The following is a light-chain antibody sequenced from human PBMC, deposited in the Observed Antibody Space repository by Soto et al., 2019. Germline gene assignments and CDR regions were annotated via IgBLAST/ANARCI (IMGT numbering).Light chain of an antibody. CDR1: QSVSSNS. CDR2: IAS. CDR3: QQYGSSPWT. Sequence: EIVLTQSPGTLSLSPGERATLSCRASQSVSSNSLAWYQQKTGQTPRLLIYIASSRAPGIPDRFSGSGSGTHFTLPISRVEPEDFAVYYCQQYGSSPWTFGQGTKVEIK. J-gene: IGKJ1*01. V-gene: IGKV3-20*01.